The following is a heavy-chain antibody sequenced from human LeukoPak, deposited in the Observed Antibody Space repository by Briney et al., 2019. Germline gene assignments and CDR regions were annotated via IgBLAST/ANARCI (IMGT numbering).Heavy chain of an antibody. J-gene: IGHJ3*02. Sequence: PGRSLRLSCAASGFTFDDYAMHWVRQAPGKGLEWVSGISRNSGSIGYADSVKSRFTISRDNAKNSLYLQMNSLRAEDTALYYCAKDIGASDAFDIWGQGTMVTVSP. CDR3: AKDIGASDAFDI. CDR2: ISRNSGSI. D-gene: IGHD3-10*01. V-gene: IGHV3-9*01. CDR1: GFTFDDYA.